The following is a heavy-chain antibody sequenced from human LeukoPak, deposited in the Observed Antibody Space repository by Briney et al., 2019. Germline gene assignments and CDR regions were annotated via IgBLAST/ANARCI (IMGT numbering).Heavy chain of an antibody. CDR1: GFTFNSYA. CDR2: ISYDGSNK. CDR3: AKDRGVVPAAIVDY. V-gene: IGHV3-30-3*01. Sequence: GGSLRLSCAASGFTFNSYAMHWVRQAPGKGLEWVAVISYDGSNKYYADSVKGRFTISRDNSKNTPYLQMNSLRAEDTAVYYCAKDRGVVPAAIVDYWGQGTLVTVSS. D-gene: IGHD2-2*01. J-gene: IGHJ4*02.